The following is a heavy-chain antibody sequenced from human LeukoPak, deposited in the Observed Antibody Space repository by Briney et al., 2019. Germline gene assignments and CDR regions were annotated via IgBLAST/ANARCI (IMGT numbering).Heavy chain of an antibody. V-gene: IGHV4-31*03. D-gene: IGHD1-26*01. CDR2: THYSGTT. CDR3: ARGRRGKYSPYFYYHMDV. Sequence: SETLSLTCTVSGDSISSGLYYYNWIRQHPGKGLEWIGCTHYSGTTYYSSSLKSRLIISLDTSKNQLSLKLTSVTAADTAVYYCARGRRGKYSPYFYYHMDVWGTGTTVTISS. CDR1: GDSISSGLYY. J-gene: IGHJ6*03.